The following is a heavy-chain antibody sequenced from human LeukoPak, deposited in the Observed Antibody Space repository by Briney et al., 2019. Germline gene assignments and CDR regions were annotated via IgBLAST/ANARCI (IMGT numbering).Heavy chain of an antibody. CDR1: GFTFSSYS. V-gene: IGHV3-48*04. Sequence: PGGSLRLSCAASGFTFSSYSMNWVRQAPGKGLEWVSYISSSSSTIYYADSVEGRFTISRDNAKNSLYLQMNSLRAEDTAVYYCARDHLITIFGVAPFDYWGQGTLVTVSS. J-gene: IGHJ4*02. D-gene: IGHD3-3*01. CDR3: ARDHLITIFGVAPFDY. CDR2: ISSSSSTI.